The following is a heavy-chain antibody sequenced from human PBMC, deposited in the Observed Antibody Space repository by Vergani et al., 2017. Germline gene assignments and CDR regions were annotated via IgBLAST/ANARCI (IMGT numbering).Heavy chain of an antibody. CDR1: GFTFSSYW. D-gene: IGHD3-3*01. Sequence: EVQLVESGGGLVQPGGSLRLSCAASGFTFSSYWMHWVRQAPGKGLVWVSRINSDGSSTRYADSVKGRCTISRDNAKNTLYLQMISLRAEDTAVYYCARGGKITYYDFWSGYPNAFDIWGQGTMVTVSS. CDR3: ARGGKITYYDFWSGYPNAFDI. V-gene: IGHV3-74*01. CDR2: INSDGSST. J-gene: IGHJ3*02.